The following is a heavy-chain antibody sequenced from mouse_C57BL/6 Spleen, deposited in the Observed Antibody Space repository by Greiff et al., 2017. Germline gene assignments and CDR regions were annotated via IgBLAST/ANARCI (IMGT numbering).Heavy chain of an antibody. CDR3: ALIYYYGSSPSHVY. V-gene: IGHV1-55*01. Sequence: VQLQQPGAELVKPGASVKMSCKASGYTFTSYWITWVKQRPGQGLEWIGDIYPGSGSTNYNEKFKSKATLTVDTSSSTAYMQLSSLTSEDSAVYYCALIYYYGSSPSHVYWGQVTTLTVSS. D-gene: IGHD1-1*01. J-gene: IGHJ2*01. CDR2: IYPGSGST. CDR1: GYTFTSYW.